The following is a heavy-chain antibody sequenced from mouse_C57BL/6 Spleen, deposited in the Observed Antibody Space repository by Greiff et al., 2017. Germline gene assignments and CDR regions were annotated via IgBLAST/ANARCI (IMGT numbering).Heavy chain of an antibody. D-gene: IGHD2-3*01. Sequence: VQLQQSGPGLVQPSQSLSITCTVSGFSLTSYGVHWVRQSPGKGLEWLGVIWSGGSTVYNAAFISRLSISKDNSKSQVFFKMNSLQADDTAIYYCARKGVYDGYRYDSMDYWGQGTSVTVSS. CDR1: GFSLTSYG. V-gene: IGHV2-2*01. J-gene: IGHJ4*01. CDR2: IWSGGST. CDR3: ARKGVYDGYRYDSMDY.